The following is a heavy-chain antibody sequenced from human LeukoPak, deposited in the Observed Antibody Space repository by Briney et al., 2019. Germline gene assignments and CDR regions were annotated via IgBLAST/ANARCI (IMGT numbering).Heavy chain of an antibody. J-gene: IGHJ5*02. CDR3: ATAYGDGWFDP. CDR1: GYTLTELS. CDR2: GDPENGET. D-gene: IGHD4-17*01. Sequence: GASVKVSCKVSGYTLTELSMHWVRQAPGKGLGLMGSGDPENGETIYAQKFQGRVTMTEDTSTDTAYMELSSLRSEDTAVHYCATAYGDGWFDPWGQGTLVTVSS. V-gene: IGHV1-24*01.